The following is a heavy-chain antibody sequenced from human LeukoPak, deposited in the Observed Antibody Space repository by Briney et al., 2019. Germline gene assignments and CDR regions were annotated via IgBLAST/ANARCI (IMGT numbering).Heavy chain of an antibody. V-gene: IGHV4-61*01. D-gene: IGHD4-17*01. J-gene: IGHJ5*02. CDR2: THYSGNT. Sequence: SETLSLTCTVSGVSVSSGSYHWSWIRQPPGKGLEWIGYTHYSGNTYYNPSLKSRVTISLDTSKKQFSLWLRSVTAADTAVYYCARVRGDYVNLFDPWGQGTLVTVSS. CDR1: GVSVSSGSYH. CDR3: ARVRGDYVNLFDP.